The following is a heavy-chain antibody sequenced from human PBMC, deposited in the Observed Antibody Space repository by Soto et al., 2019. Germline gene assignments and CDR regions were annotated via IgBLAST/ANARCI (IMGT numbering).Heavy chain of an antibody. CDR1: GGSISSGGYS. Sequence: SETLSLTCAVSGGSISSGGYSWNWIRQPPGKGLEWIGYIYHSGSTLYNLSLKSRVTISVDKSKNQFSLKLSSVTAADTAVYYCARDQLEGNWFDPWGQGTLVTVSS. CDR3: ARDQLEGNWFDP. CDR2: IYHSGST. J-gene: IGHJ5*02. D-gene: IGHD1-1*01. V-gene: IGHV4-30-2*01.